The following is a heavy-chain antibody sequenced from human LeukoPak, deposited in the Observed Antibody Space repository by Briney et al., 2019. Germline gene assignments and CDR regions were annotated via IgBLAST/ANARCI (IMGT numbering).Heavy chain of an antibody. Sequence: GGSLRLSCAASGFTFSTYAMSWVRQAPGKGLEWVSSISGSGGGSTYYADSVKGRLTISRDNSKNTLYLQMSSLRAEDTAVYYCGKLVAAAGTGYWGQGTVVTVFS. D-gene: IGHD6-13*01. V-gene: IGHV3-23*01. CDR1: GFTFSTYA. J-gene: IGHJ4*02. CDR3: GKLVAAAGTGY. CDR2: ISGSGGGST.